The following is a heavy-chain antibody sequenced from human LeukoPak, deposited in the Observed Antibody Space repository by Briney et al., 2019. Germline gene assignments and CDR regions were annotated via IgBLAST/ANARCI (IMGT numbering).Heavy chain of an antibody. J-gene: IGHJ4*02. CDR3: ARDGRPLDY. Sequence: PGGSLRLSCADSGITFSSYWMSWVRQAPGKGLEWVANIKQDGGEKYYVDSVKGRFTISRDNAKNSLYLQMSNLRVEDTAVYYCARDGRPLDYWGQGTLVTVSS. CDR1: GITFSSYW. CDR2: IKQDGGEK. V-gene: IGHV3-7*03.